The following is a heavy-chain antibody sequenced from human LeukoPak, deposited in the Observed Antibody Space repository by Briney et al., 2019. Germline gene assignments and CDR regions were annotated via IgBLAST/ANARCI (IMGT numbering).Heavy chain of an antibody. CDR2: INPNSGGT. V-gene: IGHV1-2*02. CDR3: ARDRYDSSGYYYLPYYYYGMDV. J-gene: IGHJ6*02. CDR1: GYTFTGYY. D-gene: IGHD3-22*01. Sequence: GASVKVSCKASGYTFTGYYMHWVRRAPGQGLEWMGWINPNSGGTNYAQKFQGRVTMTRDTSISTAYMELSRLRSDDTAVYYCARDRYDSSGYYYLPYYYYGMDVWGQGTTVTVSS.